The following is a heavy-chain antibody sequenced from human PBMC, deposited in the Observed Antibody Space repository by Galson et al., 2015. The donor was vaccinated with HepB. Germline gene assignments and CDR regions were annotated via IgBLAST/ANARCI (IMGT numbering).Heavy chain of an antibody. V-gene: IGHV3-30*18. CDR3: AKDQMATIQDYYGMDV. D-gene: IGHD5-24*01. Sequence: SLRLSCAASGFTFSSYGMHWVRQAPGKGLEWVAVISYDGSNKYYADSVKGRFTISRDNSKNTLYLQTNSLRAEDTAVYYCAKDQMATIQDYYGMDVWGQGTTVTVSS. CDR1: GFTFSSYG. CDR2: ISYDGSNK. J-gene: IGHJ6*02.